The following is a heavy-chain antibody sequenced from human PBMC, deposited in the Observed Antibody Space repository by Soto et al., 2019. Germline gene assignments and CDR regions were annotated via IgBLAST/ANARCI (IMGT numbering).Heavy chain of an antibody. CDR3: ARDSFYCGGRYCYHYSFYMDV. J-gene: IGHJ6*03. V-gene: IGHV1-3*01. D-gene: IGHD2-21*01. CDR1: GYNFSSHD. CDR2: INAGNGNT. Sequence: ASVKVSCKASGYNFSSHDIHWVRQAPGQGLEWMGWINAGNGNTRYSQKFQDRITITRDASASTAYMELSSLRSEDTAIYYCARDSFYCGGRYCYHYSFYMDVWGQGTTVTVSS.